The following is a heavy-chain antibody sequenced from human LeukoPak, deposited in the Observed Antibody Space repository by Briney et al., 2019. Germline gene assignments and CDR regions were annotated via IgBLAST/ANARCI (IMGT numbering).Heavy chain of an antibody. CDR3: ARDQDSLVRGVIGY. J-gene: IGHJ4*02. V-gene: IGHV1-18*01. D-gene: IGHD3-10*01. Sequence: ASVMVSCKASGYTFTSYGISWVRQAPGQGLEWMGWIGPYNGNTNYAQNLQGRVTMTTDTSTSTAYMELGSLGSDDTAVYYCARDQDSLVRGVIGYWGQGTPVTVSS. CDR1: GYTFTSYG. CDR2: IGPYNGNT.